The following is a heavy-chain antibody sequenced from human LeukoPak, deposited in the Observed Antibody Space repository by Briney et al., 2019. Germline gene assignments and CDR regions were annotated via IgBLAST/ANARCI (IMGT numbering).Heavy chain of an antibody. CDR3: SRAYSTGWLGINDY. CDR2: IRNKANGGTA. Sequence: PGGSLRLSCSAGGFTFSDYAVTWVRQAPGEGLEWVGFIRNKANGGTADYAASVKGRFTISRDDSKTIAYLQMNSLKIEDTAVYYCSRAYSTGWLGINDYWGQGAQVTVSS. J-gene: IGHJ4*02. CDR1: GFTFSDYA. V-gene: IGHV3-49*04. D-gene: IGHD6-19*01.